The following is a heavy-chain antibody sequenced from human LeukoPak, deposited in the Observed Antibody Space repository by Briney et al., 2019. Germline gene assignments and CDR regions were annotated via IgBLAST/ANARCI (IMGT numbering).Heavy chain of an antibody. CDR1: GLTFSSYW. CDR2: INGGGSST. Sequence: PGGSLRLSCAASGLTFSSYWMHWVRQAPGKGLVWVSRINGGGSSTNYADSVKGRSTISRDNAKNTLYLQMNSLRGEDAAVYYCARGPSSNWGDFDYWGQGTLVIASS. V-gene: IGHV3-74*01. D-gene: IGHD7-27*01. CDR3: ARGPSSNWGDFDY. J-gene: IGHJ4*02.